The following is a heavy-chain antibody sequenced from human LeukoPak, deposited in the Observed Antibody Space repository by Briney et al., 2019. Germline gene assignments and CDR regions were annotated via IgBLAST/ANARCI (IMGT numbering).Heavy chain of an antibody. D-gene: IGHD3-9*01. CDR2: ISYDGSNK. CDR3: ARDESYYDILTGVGY. Sequence: GRSLRLSCAASGFTFSSYAMHWVRQAPGKGLEWVAVISYDGSNKYCADSVKGRFTISRDNSKNTLYLQMNSLRAEDTAVYYCARDESYYDILTGVGYWGQGTLVTVSS. V-gene: IGHV3-30*04. J-gene: IGHJ4*02. CDR1: GFTFSSYA.